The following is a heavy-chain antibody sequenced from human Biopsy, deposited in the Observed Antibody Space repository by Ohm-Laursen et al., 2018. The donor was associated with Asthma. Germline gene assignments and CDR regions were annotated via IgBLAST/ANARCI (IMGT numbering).Heavy chain of an antibody. CDR1: GYTFTSYA. J-gene: IGHJ4*02. CDR2: INAGNGNT. CDR3: ARERIAARQRRYYFDY. D-gene: IGHD6-6*01. V-gene: IGHV1-3*01. Sequence: SSVKVSCKASGYTFTSYAMHWVRQAPGQRLEWMGWINAGNGNTKYSQKFQGRVTITADESTSTAYMELSSLRSEDTAVYYCARERIAARQRRYYFDYWGQGTLVTVSS.